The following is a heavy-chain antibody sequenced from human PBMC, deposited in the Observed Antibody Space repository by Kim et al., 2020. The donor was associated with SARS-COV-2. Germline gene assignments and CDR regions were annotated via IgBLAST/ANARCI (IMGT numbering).Heavy chain of an antibody. J-gene: IGHJ4*02. Sequence: GGSLRLSCAASGFTFSNYWMTWVRQAPGKGLELVAVINQDGSEKHYVDSVKGRFNISRDNAKNSLYLQMKSLRADDTAVFYCARGDSSSGDHWGQGTLVTVSS. D-gene: IGHD3-10*01. V-gene: IGHV3-7*03. CDR2: INQDGSEK. CDR3: ARGDSSSGDH. CDR1: GFTFSNYW.